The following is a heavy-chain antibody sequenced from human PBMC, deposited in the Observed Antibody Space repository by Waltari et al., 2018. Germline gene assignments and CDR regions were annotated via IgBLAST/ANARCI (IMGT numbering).Heavy chain of an antibody. CDR1: GGSVSNFY. D-gene: IGHD5-18*01. CDR2: FHISGST. J-gene: IGHJ4*02. Sequence: QLRLQESGPGLVKPSETLSLTCAVSGGSVSNFYWSWVRRPAGQGLEWMGRFHISGSTSHNPTLATRVTLSLDTSKNQCSLRLKSVTAADTATYYCAAEPYSYGYFNYWGQGTLVTVSA. V-gene: IGHV4-4*07. CDR3: AAEPYSYGYFNY.